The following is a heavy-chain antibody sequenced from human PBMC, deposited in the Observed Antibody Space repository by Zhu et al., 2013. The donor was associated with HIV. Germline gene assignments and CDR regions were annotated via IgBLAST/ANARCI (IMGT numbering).Heavy chain of an antibody. Sequence: QVQLVQSGAEVKKPGSSVKVSCKASGGTFSSYAISWVRQAPGQGLEWMGGIIPIFGTANYAQKFQGRVTITADESTSTAYMELSSLRSEDTAVYYCARDRAAQRGGYYYYYGMDVWGQGTTVTVSS. J-gene: IGHJ6*02. CDR1: GGTFSSYA. CDR3: ARDRAAQRGGYYYYYGMDV. V-gene: IGHV1-69*12. D-gene: IGHD6-6*01. CDR2: IIPIFGTA.